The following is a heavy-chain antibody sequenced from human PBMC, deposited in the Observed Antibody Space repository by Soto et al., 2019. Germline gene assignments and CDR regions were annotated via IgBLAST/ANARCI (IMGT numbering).Heavy chain of an antibody. Sequence: QITLKESGPTLVKPTQTLTLTCTFSGFSLSTSGVGVGWIRQPPGKALEWLALIYWNDDKRYSPSLKSRLTITKDTSKNQVVLTMTNMDPVDTATYYCAREHDDSRGYYFDYWGQGTLVTVSS. CDR2: IYWNDDK. D-gene: IGHD3-22*01. CDR1: GFSLSTSGVG. CDR3: AREHDDSRGYYFDY. V-gene: IGHV2-5*01. J-gene: IGHJ4*02.